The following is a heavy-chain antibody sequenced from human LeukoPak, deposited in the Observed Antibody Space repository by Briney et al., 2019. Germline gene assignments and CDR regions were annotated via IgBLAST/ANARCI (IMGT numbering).Heavy chain of an antibody. CDR1: GGFIRIYF. D-gene: IGHD4-11*01. CDR2: IYYSGSI. V-gene: IGHV4-59*01. J-gene: IGHJ6*04. CDR3: ARFKTTPWYYYGMDV. Sequence: PSETLSLTCTVSGGFIRIYFWSWIRQPPGKGLECIRHIYYSGSINYNPSLKSQVTISVDPSKNQSSLKLRSVIAADTAVYYCARFKTTPWYYYGMDVWGKGTTVTVSS.